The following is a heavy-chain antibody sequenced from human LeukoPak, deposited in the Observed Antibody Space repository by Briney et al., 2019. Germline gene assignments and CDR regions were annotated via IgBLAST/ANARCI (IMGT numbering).Heavy chain of an antibody. D-gene: IGHD2/OR15-2a*01. CDR1: GGSISSGGYY. Sequence: SQTLSLTCTVSGGSISSGGYYWSWIRQHPGKGLEWIGYIYYSGSTYYNPSLKSRVTISVDTSKNQFSLKLSSVTAADTAVYYCARHDVSESSHDYWGQGTLVTVSS. CDR3: ARHDVSESSHDY. J-gene: IGHJ4*02. CDR2: IYYSGST. V-gene: IGHV4-31*03.